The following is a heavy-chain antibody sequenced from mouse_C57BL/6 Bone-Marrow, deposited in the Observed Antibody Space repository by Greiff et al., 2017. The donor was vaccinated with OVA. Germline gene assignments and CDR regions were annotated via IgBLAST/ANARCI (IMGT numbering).Heavy chain of an antibody. CDR1: GFNIKDYY. CDR3: ADSGSSRGTWFAY. D-gene: IGHD1-1*01. J-gene: IGHJ3*01. CDR2: IDPEDGET. Sequence: EVQLKESGAELVKPGASVKLSCTASGFNIKDYYMHWVKQRTEQGLEWIGRIDPEDGETKYAPKFQGKATITADPSSNTAYLQLISLTSEDTAVYYCADSGSSRGTWFAYWGQGTLVTVSA. V-gene: IGHV14-2*01.